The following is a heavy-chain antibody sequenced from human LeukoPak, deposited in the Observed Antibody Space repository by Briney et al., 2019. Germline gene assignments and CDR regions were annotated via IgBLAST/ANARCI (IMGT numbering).Heavy chain of an antibody. V-gene: IGHV4-39*01. CDR2: IYYSGST. CDR3: SISSGWYEPFDY. J-gene: IGHJ4*02. D-gene: IGHD6-19*01. CDR1: GGSFSSSSYY. Sequence: SATLSLTCTVSGGSFSSSSYYWAWLRQPPAQGLEWIGSIYYSGSTYYNPSLKSRVTISVDTSKSQFSLKLSSVTAADTAVYYCSISSGWYEPFDYWGQGTLVTVSS.